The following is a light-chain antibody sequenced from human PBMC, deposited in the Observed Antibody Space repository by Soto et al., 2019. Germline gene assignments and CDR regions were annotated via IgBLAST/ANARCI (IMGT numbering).Light chain of an antibody. Sequence: DIVLTQSPGTLSLSPGERVTLSCRASQIVTSDYLAWSHQAPGQAPRLLIYGAFNRATGISDRFSGSGSGTDFTLSISKLEPGDFGVYFCHQYGKSPRTFGQGTKVDIK. CDR1: QIVTSDY. CDR3: HQYGKSPRT. J-gene: IGKJ1*01. CDR2: GAF. V-gene: IGKV3-20*01.